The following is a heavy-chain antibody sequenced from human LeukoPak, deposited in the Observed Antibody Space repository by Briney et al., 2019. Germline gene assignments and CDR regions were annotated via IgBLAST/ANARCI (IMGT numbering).Heavy chain of an antibody. Sequence: SETLSLTCTVSGGSISSSSCYWVRIPPPPGKGLEWIGSIYYSGSTYYNPALQSPVTISVDTSKNQFSLRLISVTAAETAVYSCARHTARRFPYNYFGVHFDYWRQGALGTVSS. CDR1: GGSISSSSCY. CDR3: ARHTARRFPYNYFGVHFDY. CDR2: IYYSGST. J-gene: IGHJ4*02. V-gene: IGHV4-39*01. D-gene: IGHD3-3*01.